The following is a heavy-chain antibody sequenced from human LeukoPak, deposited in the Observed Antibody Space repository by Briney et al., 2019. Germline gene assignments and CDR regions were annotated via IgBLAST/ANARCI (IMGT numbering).Heavy chain of an antibody. CDR1: GGSFSGYY. V-gene: IGHV4-34*01. J-gene: IGHJ5*02. Sequence: SETLSLTCAVYGGSFSGYYWSWIRQPPGKGLEWIGEINHSGSTNYNPSLESRVTISVDTSKNQFSLKLSSVTAADTAVYYCARGPAGIHGLHRGWFDPWGQGTLVTVSS. CDR3: ARGPAGIHGLHRGWFDP. D-gene: IGHD5-24*01. CDR2: INHSGST.